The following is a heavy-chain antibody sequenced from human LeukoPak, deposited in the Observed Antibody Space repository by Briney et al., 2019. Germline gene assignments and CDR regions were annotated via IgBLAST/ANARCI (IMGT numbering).Heavy chain of an antibody. J-gene: IGHJ4*02. CDR3: AKDPLLYSSSWPYYFDY. CDR2: ISWNSGSI. V-gene: IGHV3-9*01. D-gene: IGHD6-13*01. CDR1: GFTFDDYA. Sequence: PGMSLRLSCAASGFTFDDYAMHWVRQAPGKGLEWVSGISWNSGSIGYADSVKGRFTISRDNAKNSLYLQMNSLRAEDTALYYCAKDPLLYSSSWPYYFDYWGQGTLVTVSS.